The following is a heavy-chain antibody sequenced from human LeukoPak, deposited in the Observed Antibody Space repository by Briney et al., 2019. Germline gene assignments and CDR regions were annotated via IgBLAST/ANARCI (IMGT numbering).Heavy chain of an antibody. CDR2: IRYDGSNK. CDR3: AKESPCSSTSCYTNY. J-gene: IGHJ4*02. Sequence: GGSLRLSCAASGFTFSSYGMHWVRQAPGKGLEWVAFIRYDGSNKYYADSVKGRFTISRDNSKNTLYLQMNSLRAEDTAVYYCAKESPCSSTSCYTNYWGQGTLVTVSS. CDR1: GFTFSSYG. V-gene: IGHV3-30*02. D-gene: IGHD2-2*02.